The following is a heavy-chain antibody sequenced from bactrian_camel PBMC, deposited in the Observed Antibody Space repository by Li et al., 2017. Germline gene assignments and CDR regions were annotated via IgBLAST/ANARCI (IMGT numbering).Heavy chain of an antibody. CDR3: ASVLKWLGHRSTSGAINT. CDR1: KSTYSSNF. CDR2: FHGAGRT. Sequence: VQLVGSGGGSVQAEGSLTLNCTASSKSTYSSNFMGWFRQTPGKERVGVAVFHGAGRTYADSVKDRFTVSQDNKKSTIYLQMTDLKPEGTGVYYCASVLKWLGHRSTSGAINTGARGPRSPSP. V-gene: IGHV3S55*01. D-gene: IGHD5*01. J-gene: IGHJ4*01.